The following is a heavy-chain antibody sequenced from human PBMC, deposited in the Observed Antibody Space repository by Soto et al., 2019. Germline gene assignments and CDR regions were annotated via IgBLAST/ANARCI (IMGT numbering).Heavy chain of an antibody. Sequence: GGSLRLSCAASGFTFSSYSMNWVRQAPGKGLEWVSSISSSSSYIYYADSVKGRFTISRDNAKNSLYLQMNSLRAEDTAVYYCARDRRKIFGVVIWDYWGQGTLVTVSS. CDR1: GFTFSSYS. V-gene: IGHV3-21*01. J-gene: IGHJ4*02. D-gene: IGHD3-3*01. CDR3: ARDRRKIFGVVIWDY. CDR2: ISSSSSYI.